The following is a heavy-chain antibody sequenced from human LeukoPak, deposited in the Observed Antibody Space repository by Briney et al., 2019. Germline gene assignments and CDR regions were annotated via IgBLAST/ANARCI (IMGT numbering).Heavy chain of an antibody. V-gene: IGHV4-59*01. CDR2: IYYSGST. J-gene: IGHJ4*02. CDR1: GGSISSYY. D-gene: IGHD6-13*01. CDR3: ARGQHGVAAAPFDY. Sequence: SETLSLTCTVSGGSISSYYWGWIRQPPGKGLEWIGYIYYSGSTNYNPSPKSRVTISVDTSKNQFSLKLSSVTAADTAVYYCARGQHGVAAAPFDYWGQGTLVTVSS.